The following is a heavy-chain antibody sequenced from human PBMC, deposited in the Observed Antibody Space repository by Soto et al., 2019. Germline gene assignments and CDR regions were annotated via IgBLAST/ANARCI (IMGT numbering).Heavy chain of an antibody. V-gene: IGHV3-74*01. Sequence: PGGSLRLSCVASGFTFSHYWMHWVRQAPGKGLVWVSRMNSDGSITNYGDSVKGRFTISRDNAKNTVYLQMNSLRAEDTAVYYCARENHNWFDPWGQGTLVTVSS. J-gene: IGHJ5*02. CDR1: GFTFSHYW. CDR2: MNSDGSIT. CDR3: ARENHNWFDP.